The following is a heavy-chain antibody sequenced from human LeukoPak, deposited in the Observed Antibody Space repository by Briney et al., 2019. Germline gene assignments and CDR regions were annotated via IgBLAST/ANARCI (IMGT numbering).Heavy chain of an antibody. V-gene: IGHV3-30*18. CDR1: GFTFSSYG. CDR2: ISYDGSNK. D-gene: IGHD1-26*01. J-gene: IGHJ4*02. CDR3: AKGSAGLFDY. Sequence: GGSLRLPCAASGFTFSSYGMHWVRQAPGKGLEWVAVISYDGSNKYYADSVKGRFTISRDNSKNTLYLQMNSLRAEDTAVYYCAKGSAGLFDYWGQGTLVTVSS.